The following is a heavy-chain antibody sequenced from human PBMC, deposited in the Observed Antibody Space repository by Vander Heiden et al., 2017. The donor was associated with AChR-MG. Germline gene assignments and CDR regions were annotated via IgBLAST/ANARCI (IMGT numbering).Heavy chain of an antibody. V-gene: IGHV4-34*01. Sequence: QVQLQQWGAGLLKSTETLSLTCAVYGGSFSGYYWSWIRQPPGKGLEWIGEINHSGSTNYNPALKSRVTISVDTSKNQFSLKLSSVTAADTAVYYCARGSDYGSGGYYFDYWGQGNLVTVSS. J-gene: IGHJ4*02. CDR3: ARGSDYGSGGYYFDY. D-gene: IGHD3-10*01. CDR1: GGSFSGYY. CDR2: INHSGST.